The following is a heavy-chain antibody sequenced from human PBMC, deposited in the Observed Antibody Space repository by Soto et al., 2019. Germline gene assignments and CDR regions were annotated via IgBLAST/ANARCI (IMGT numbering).Heavy chain of an antibody. CDR1: GYTFTSYG. CDR3: ARGRYGDY. J-gene: IGHJ4*02. Sequence: QVHLVQSGAEVKKPGASVKVSCKASGYTFTSYGITWVRQAPGQGLEWRGWISAHNGNTAYAQKLQGRVIVPRDTSTSTAYLELRSRRSDDTAVYYCARGRYGDYWGQGALVTVSS. V-gene: IGHV1-18*01. CDR2: ISAHNGNT. D-gene: IGHD1-1*01.